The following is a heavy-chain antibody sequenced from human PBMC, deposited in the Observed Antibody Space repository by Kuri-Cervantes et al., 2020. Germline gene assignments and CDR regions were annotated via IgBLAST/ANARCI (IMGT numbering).Heavy chain of an antibody. Sequence: ASVKVSCKASGYTFTSYGISWVRQAPGQGLEWMGWISAYNGNTNYAQKLQGRVTMTTDTSTSTAYMELRSLRSDDTAVYYCARDSDCYGSGSYTPFGYYDYYMDVWGKGTTVTVSS. D-gene: IGHD3-10*01. CDR1: GYTFTSYG. CDR3: ARDSDCYGSGSYTPFGYYDYYMDV. CDR2: ISAYNGNT. V-gene: IGHV1-18*01. J-gene: IGHJ6*03.